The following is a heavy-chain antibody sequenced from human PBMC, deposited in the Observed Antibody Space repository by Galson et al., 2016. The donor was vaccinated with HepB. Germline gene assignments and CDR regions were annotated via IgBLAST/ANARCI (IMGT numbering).Heavy chain of an antibody. CDR1: GDSVSSNNAI. V-gene: IGHV6-1*01. D-gene: IGHD3-10*01. CDR2: TYYRSKWYN. CDR3: TRTPFGSGEGGVDY. J-gene: IGHJ4*02. Sequence: CAISGDSVSSNNAIWNWIRQSPSRGLEWLGRTYYRSKWYNDYGVSVKSRITISPDTSKNQFSLQLTSVTPEDTAVYYCTRTPFGSGEGGVDYWGQGTLVTVSS.